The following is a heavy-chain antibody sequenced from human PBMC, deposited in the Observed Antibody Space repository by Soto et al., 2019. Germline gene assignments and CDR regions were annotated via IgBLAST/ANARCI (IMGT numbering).Heavy chain of an antibody. CDR2: IYNEFT. Sequence: EVQLVESGGGLVQPGGSLRLSCVASGFTVTEIYMNWVRQAPGKGLEWVSVIYNEFTDYADSVRGRFSISTDSSKNALYLQRNSLRAEDSAVYYCVREPRYCSGGSCSIMVDAFDIWGQGTMVTVSS. D-gene: IGHD2-15*01. V-gene: IGHV3-66*01. J-gene: IGHJ3*02. CDR1: GFTVTEIY. CDR3: VREPRYCSGGSCSIMVDAFDI.